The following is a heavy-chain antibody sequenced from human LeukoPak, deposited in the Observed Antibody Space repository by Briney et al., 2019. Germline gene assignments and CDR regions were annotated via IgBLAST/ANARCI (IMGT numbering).Heavy chain of an antibody. Sequence: GGSLRLSCAASGFTFDDYAMHWVRQAPGKGLEWVSGISWNSGSIGCADSVKGRFTISRDNAKNSLYLQMNSLRAEDTALYYCAKAILDMTTVTSFDYWGQGTLVTVSS. V-gene: IGHV3-9*01. J-gene: IGHJ4*02. CDR3: AKAILDMTTVTSFDY. CDR1: GFTFDDYA. CDR2: ISWNSGSI. D-gene: IGHD4-17*01.